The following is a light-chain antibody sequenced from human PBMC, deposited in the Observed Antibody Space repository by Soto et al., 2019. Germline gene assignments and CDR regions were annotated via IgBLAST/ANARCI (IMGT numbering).Light chain of an antibody. Sequence: QSALTQPPSASGSPGQSVTISCTGTSSDVGGYNYVSWYQQHPGKAPKLMIYEVSERPSGVRDRFSGSKSGNTASLTVSGLQAEDEADYYCSSYAGSNIYVFGTGTKVTVL. V-gene: IGLV2-8*01. CDR1: SSDVGGYNY. J-gene: IGLJ1*01. CDR3: SSYAGSNIYV. CDR2: EVS.